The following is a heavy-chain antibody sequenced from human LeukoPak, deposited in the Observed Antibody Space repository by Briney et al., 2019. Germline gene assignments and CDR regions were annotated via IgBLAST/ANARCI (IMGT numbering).Heavy chain of an antibody. Sequence: ASVKVSCKASGYTFTSYYMHWVRQAPGQGLEWMGIINPSGGSTSYAQKFQGRVTMTRDMSTSTVYMELSSLRSEDTAVYYCASGGYSYGSPVGPWGQETLVTVSS. CDR1: GYTFTSYY. CDR2: INPSGGST. CDR3: ASGGYSYGSPVGP. J-gene: IGHJ5*02. V-gene: IGHV1-46*01. D-gene: IGHD5-18*01.